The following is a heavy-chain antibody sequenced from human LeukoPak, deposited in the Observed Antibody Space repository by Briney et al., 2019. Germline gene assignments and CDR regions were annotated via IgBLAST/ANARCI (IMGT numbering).Heavy chain of an antibody. J-gene: IGHJ4*02. Sequence: GGSLRLSCAASGFTFSSYWMHWVRHAPGKGLVWVSRINSDGSSTSYADSVKGRFTISRDNAKNTLYLQMNSLRAEDTAVYYCAREPRYYSSGTGFDYWGQGTLVTVSS. CDR2: INSDGSST. CDR1: GFTFSSYW. D-gene: IGHD3-10*01. V-gene: IGHV3-74*01. CDR3: AREPRYYSSGTGFDY.